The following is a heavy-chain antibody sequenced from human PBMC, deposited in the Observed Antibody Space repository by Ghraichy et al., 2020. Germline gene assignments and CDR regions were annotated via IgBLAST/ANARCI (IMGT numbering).Heavy chain of an antibody. Sequence: GESLNISCAATGFTFNNYAMSWVRQAPGKGLEWVSSIYGTGGGTFYTDSVKGRFPISRDTSQNTLYLQMNSLRADDTAVYYCAKERIALADYYYGMDVWRQGTTVTVS. CDR3: AKERIALADYYYGMDV. D-gene: IGHD6-19*01. V-gene: IGHV3-23*01. J-gene: IGHJ6*02. CDR1: GFTFNNYA. CDR2: IYGTGGGT.